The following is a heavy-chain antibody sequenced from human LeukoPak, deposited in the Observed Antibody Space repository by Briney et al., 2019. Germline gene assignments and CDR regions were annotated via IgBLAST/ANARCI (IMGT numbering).Heavy chain of an antibody. CDR2: IRSKANSYAT. J-gene: IGHJ4*02. CDR1: GLAFSGSA. D-gene: IGHD5-18*01. Sequence: GGSLKLYCAASGLAFSGSAMRRVRQAPGKGLEWVGRIRSKANSYATAYAASVKGRFIISRDDSKNTAHLQMNSLKTEDTAVYYCTTIEVDGAMVTGFNYWGQGTLVIVSS. CDR3: TTIEVDGAMVTGFNY. V-gene: IGHV3-73*01.